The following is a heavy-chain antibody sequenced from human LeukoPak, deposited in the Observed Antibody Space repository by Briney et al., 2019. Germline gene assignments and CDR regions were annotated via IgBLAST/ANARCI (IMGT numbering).Heavy chain of an antibody. Sequence: SQTLSLTCAVSGSSGGYSWTWIRQPPGKGLEWIGYIYYSGSTYSNPSLKSRVTISVDTSKNQFSLKLSSVTAADTAMYYCARDHGPMGVFDYWGQGTLVTVSS. D-gene: IGHD3-10*01. CDR2: IYYSGST. CDR1: GSSGGYS. V-gene: IGHV4-30-4*07. J-gene: IGHJ4*02. CDR3: ARDHGPMGVFDY.